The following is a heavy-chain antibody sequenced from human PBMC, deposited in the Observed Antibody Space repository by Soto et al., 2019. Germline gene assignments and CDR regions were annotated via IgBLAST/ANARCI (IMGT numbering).Heavy chain of an antibody. CDR3: ARAQEPGYYYGMDV. J-gene: IGHJ6*02. V-gene: IGHV4-30-2*01. D-gene: IGHD2-8*02. CDR1: GGSISSGGYS. Sequence: PSETLSLTCAASGGSISSGGYSWSWIRQPPGKGLEWIGYIYHSGSTYYNPSLKSRVTISVDRSKNQFSLKLSSVTAADTAVYYCARAQEPGYYYGMDVWGQGTTVTVSS. CDR2: IYHSGST.